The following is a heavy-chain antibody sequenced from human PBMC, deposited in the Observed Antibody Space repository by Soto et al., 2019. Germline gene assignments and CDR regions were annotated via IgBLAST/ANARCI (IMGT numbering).Heavy chain of an antibody. V-gene: IGHV3-33*01. CDR1: GFTFSSYG. J-gene: IGHJ6*02. CDR2: IWYDGSNK. CDR3: ARGEYNWNYVPPWDYYYGMDV. Sequence: GGSLRLSCAASGFTFSSYGMHWVRQAPGKGLEWVAVIWYDGSNKYYADSVKGRFTISRDNSKNTLYLQMNSLRAEDTAVYYCARGEYNWNYVPPWDYYYGMDVWGQGTTVTVSS. D-gene: IGHD1-7*01.